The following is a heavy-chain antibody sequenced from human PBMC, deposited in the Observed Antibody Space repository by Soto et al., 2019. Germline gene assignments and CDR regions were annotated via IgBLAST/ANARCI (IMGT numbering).Heavy chain of an antibody. D-gene: IGHD3-3*01. J-gene: IGHJ4*02. V-gene: IGHV3-30*18. CDR2: ISYDGSDK. Sequence: GWSLRLSCAASGFTFSSYGMHWVRQAPGKGLEWVAFISYDGSDKYYADSVKGRFTISRDNSKNTLFLQMNSLRTEDTAVYYCAKWAPYYDCWSGYSDYWGQGTMGTVSS. CDR3: AKWAPYYDCWSGYSDY. CDR1: GFTFSSYG.